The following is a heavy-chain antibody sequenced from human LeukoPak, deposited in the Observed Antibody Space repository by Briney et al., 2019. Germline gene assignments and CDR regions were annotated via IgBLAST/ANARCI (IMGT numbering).Heavy chain of an antibody. D-gene: IGHD5-12*01. Sequence: GGSLRLSCAASGFTLSTYGMHWVCQAPGKGLEYVSGISSDGGSTYYASSVKGRFIISRDNSKNMLYLQVGSLRAEDIAVYYCAREQIYYYYMDVWGKGTTVTVSS. V-gene: IGHV3-64*01. CDR3: AREQIYYYYMDV. CDR2: ISSDGGST. J-gene: IGHJ6*03. CDR1: GFTLSTYG.